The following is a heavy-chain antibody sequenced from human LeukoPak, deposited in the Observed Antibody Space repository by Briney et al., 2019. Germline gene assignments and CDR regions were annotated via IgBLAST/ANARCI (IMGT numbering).Heavy chain of an antibody. CDR3: AKDVGTTLHGDFDY. D-gene: IGHD1/OR15-1a*01. CDR2: IWYDGSNK. V-gene: IGHV3-33*06. J-gene: IGHJ4*02. CDR1: GFTFSSYG. Sequence: GRSLRLSCAASGFTFSSYGMHWVRQAPDKGLEWVAVIWYDGSNKYYADSVKGRFTISRDNSKNTLYLQMNSLRAEDTAVYYCAKDVGTTLHGDFDYWGQGTLVTVSS.